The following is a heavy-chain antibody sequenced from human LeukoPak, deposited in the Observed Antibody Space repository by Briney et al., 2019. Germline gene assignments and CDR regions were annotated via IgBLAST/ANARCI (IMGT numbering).Heavy chain of an antibody. CDR2: ISGSGGST. CDR1: GFTFSSYA. CDR3: AKGRYYYDSSDAFDI. Sequence: GGSLRLSCAASGFTFSSYAMSWVRQAPGKGLEWVSAISGSGGSTYYADSVKGRFTISRDNSKNTLYLQMNGLRAEDTAVYYCAKGRYYYDSSDAFDIWGQGTMVTVSS. D-gene: IGHD3-22*01. V-gene: IGHV3-23*01. J-gene: IGHJ3*02.